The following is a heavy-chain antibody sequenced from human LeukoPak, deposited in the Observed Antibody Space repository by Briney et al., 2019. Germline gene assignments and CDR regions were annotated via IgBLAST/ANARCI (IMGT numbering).Heavy chain of an antibody. V-gene: IGHV4-31*03. J-gene: IGHJ4*02. CDR1: GDSVRSGTYQ. Sequence: ASQTLSLTCTVSGDSVRSGTYQWTWIRQRPGKGLEWIGCIYYTGNIDYNPSLKSRVTTSVDSSKNQFSLKLSSVTAADTAVYFCVRGGATTITLVYWGQGTLVTVSS. CDR2: IYYTGNI. D-gene: IGHD4-11*01. CDR3: VRGGATTITLVY.